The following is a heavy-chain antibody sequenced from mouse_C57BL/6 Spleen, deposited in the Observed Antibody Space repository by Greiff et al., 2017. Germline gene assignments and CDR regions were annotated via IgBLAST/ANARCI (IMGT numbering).Heavy chain of an antibody. CDR1: GFTFSDYG. CDR2: ISSGSSTI. D-gene: IGHD2-2*01. V-gene: IGHV5-17*01. CDR3: ARGGLRAGYFDY. J-gene: IGHJ2*01. Sequence: EVKLVESGGGLVKPGGSLKLSCAASGFTFSDYGMHWVRQAPEKGLEWVAYISSGSSTIYYAATVKGRFTTSRDNAKNTLFLQMTSLRSEDTAMYYCARGGLRAGYFDYWGQGTTLTVAS.